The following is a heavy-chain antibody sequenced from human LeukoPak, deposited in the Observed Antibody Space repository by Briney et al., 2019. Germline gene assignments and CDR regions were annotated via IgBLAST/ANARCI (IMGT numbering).Heavy chain of an antibody. V-gene: IGHV4-59*01. CDR2: VYYSGST. D-gene: IGHD1-26*01. CDR3: ARRQVQPGRFDY. J-gene: IGHJ4*02. Sequence: SETLSLTSTHPRGSIRSYYWTWIPHPPGERLWWIGYVYYSGSTNYNPSLKSLVTISVDTSKNQFSLKLSSVTAADTAMYYCARRQVQPGRFDYWGQGTLVTVSS. CDR1: RGSIRSYY.